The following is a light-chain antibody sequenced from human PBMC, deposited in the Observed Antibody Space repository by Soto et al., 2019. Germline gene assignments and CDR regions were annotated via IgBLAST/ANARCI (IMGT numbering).Light chain of an antibody. CDR2: GTS. J-gene: IGKJ5*01. CDR1: QSVSSY. CDR3: QHRYNWLIA. Sequence: EIVLTQSPATLSLSPGERATLSCRASQSVSSYLAWYQQKPGQAPRLLIYGTSTRVTGIPARFSGSGSGTDFTLTISSLEPEDFAVYYCQHRYNWLIAFGQGTRLEIK. V-gene: IGKV3-11*01.